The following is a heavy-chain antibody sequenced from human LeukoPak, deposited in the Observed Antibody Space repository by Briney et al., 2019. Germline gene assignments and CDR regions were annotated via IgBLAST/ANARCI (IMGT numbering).Heavy chain of an antibody. CDR1: GFTFSSYE. CDR2: IKQDGRDK. V-gene: IGHV3-7*01. CDR3: ARGGAKGSFDY. Sequence: GGSLRLSCAASGFTFSSYEMNWVRQAPGKGLEWVANIKQDGRDKYYVASMKGRVTISRDNVKNSLYLQMNSLRVEDTSVYYCARGGAKGSFDYWGQGILVTVSS. J-gene: IGHJ4*02.